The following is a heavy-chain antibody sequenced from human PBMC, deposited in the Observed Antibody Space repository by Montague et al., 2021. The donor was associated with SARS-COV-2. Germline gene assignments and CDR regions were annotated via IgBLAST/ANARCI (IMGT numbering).Heavy chain of an antibody. Sequence: TLSLTCTVSGGSISSGGYYWSWIRQHPGKGLEWIGYIYYSGSTYYNPSLKSRVTISVDTSKNQFFLKLSSVTAADTAVYYCARDPRYDSSGYYLGSAFDIWGQGTTVTVSS. CDR2: IYYSGST. CDR1: GGSISSGGYY. J-gene: IGHJ3*02. V-gene: IGHV4-31*03. CDR3: ARDPRYDSSGYYLGSAFDI. D-gene: IGHD3-22*01.